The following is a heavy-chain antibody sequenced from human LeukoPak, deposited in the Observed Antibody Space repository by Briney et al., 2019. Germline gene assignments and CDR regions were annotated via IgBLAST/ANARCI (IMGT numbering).Heavy chain of an antibody. CDR3: ARDCSGGSCYSFWFDP. V-gene: IGHV4-39*07. D-gene: IGHD2-15*01. J-gene: IGHJ5*02. CDR1: GGSISSSSYY. Sequence: SETLSLTCSVSGGSISSSSYYWGWIRQPPGKGLELIGSIYHSGSTYYNPSLKSRVTISADTSKNQFSLKLSSVTAADTAVYYCARDCSGGSCYSFWFDPWGQGTLVTVSS. CDR2: IYHSGST.